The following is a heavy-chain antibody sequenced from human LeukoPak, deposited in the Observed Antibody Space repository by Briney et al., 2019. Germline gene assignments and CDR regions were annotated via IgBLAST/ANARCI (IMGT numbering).Heavy chain of an antibody. CDR1: GYTFTTYA. J-gene: IGHJ6*03. D-gene: IGHD2-2*01. CDR3: ARVPAARGGYYYYMDV. CDR2: IIPIFGTA. Sequence: ASVKVSCKASGYTFTTYAMNWVRQAPGQGLEWMGGIIPIFGTANYAQKFQGRVTITADKSTSTAYMELSSLRSEDTAVYYCARVPAARGGYYYYMDVWGKGTTVTVSS. V-gene: IGHV1-69*06.